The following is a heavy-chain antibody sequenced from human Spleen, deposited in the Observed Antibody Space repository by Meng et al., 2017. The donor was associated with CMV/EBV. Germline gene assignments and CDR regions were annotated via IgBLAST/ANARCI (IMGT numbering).Heavy chain of an antibody. D-gene: IGHD2-2*01. CDR3: ARDRIVSTSSPHFDY. Sequence: ASVKVSCEASGYTFTGYYMHWVRQAPGQGLEWMGWINPNSGGTNYPQKFQGRVTMTRDTSISTAYMELIRLRSDDTAVYYCARDRIVSTSSPHFDYWGQGTLVTVSS. CDR1: GYTFTGYY. J-gene: IGHJ4*02. V-gene: IGHV1-2*02. CDR2: INPNSGGT.